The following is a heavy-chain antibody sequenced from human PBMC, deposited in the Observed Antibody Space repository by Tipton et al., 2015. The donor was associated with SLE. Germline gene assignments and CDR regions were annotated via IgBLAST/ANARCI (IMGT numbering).Heavy chain of an antibody. V-gene: IGHV4-39*07. CDR2: IHYSGST. CDR3: AKTTVYSNDWPYFDH. Sequence: GLVKPSETLSLTCSVSGGSISSRSHYWGWIRQPPGKGLEWIGSIHYSGSTYYSASLRSRVTISLDRSKNHFSLTLNSVTAADTAVYYCAKTTVYSNDWPYFDHWGQGTLVTVSS. D-gene: IGHD6-19*01. J-gene: IGHJ4*02. CDR1: GGSISSRSHY.